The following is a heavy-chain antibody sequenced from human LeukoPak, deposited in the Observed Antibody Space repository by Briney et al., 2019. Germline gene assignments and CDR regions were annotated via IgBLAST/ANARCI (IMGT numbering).Heavy chain of an antibody. J-gene: IGHJ4*02. D-gene: IGHD3-22*01. CDR1: GFTFSSYG. CDR2: IRYDGSNK. V-gene: IGHV3-30*02. Sequence: PGGSLRLSCAASGFTFSSYGMHWVRQAPGKGLEWVAFIRYDGSNKYYADSVKGRFTISRDNSKNTLYLQMNSLRAEDTAVYYCAKDLFPNYYDSSGYSDYWGQGTLVTVSS. CDR3: AKDLFPNYYDSSGYSDY.